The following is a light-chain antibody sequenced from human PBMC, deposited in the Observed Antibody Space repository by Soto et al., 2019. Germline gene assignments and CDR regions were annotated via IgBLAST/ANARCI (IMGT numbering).Light chain of an antibody. CDR3: QQRDNWPRT. V-gene: IGKV3-11*01. CDR2: DAS. J-gene: IGKJ1*01. Sequence: DTVLTQSPATLSLSPRERATLSCRASQSVSTSLAWYQQKVGQTPRLLIYDASKRATGTPARFSGSGSGTDFTLTISSLESEDFAVYYCQQRDNWPRTFGQGTKVEIK. CDR1: QSVSTS.